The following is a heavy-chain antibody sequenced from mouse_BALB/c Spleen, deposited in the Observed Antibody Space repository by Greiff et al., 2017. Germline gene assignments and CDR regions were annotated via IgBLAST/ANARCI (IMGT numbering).Heavy chain of an antibody. CDR3: ARDGNYVWFAY. CDR2: IYPGDGST. V-gene: IGHV1S56*01. Sequence: QVQLKESGPELVKPGASVKMSCKASGYTFTSYYIHWVKQRPGQGLEWIGWIYPGDGSTKYNEKFKGKTTLTADKSSSTAYMLLSSLTSEDSAIYFCARDGNYVWFAYWGQGTLVTVSA. CDR1: GYTFTSYY. J-gene: IGHJ3*01. D-gene: IGHD2-1*01.